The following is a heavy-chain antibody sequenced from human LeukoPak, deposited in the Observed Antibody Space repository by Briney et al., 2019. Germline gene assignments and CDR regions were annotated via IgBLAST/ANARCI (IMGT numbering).Heavy chain of an antibody. CDR2: IYYSGST. CDR3: ARLGGSSGYYLFDY. CDR1: GGSFSSSNYY. J-gene: IGHJ4*02. Sequence: SVTLSLTCTVSGGSFSSSNYYWGWIRQPPGKGLEWIGSIYYSGSTYYNSSLKSRVTISVDTSKNQFSLKLSSVTAADTAVYYCARLGGSSGYYLFDYWGQGTLVTVSS. V-gene: IGHV4-39*01. D-gene: IGHD3-22*01.